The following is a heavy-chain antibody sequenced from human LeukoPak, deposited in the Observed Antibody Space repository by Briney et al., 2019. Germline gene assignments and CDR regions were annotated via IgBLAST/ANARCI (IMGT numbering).Heavy chain of an antibody. V-gene: IGHV3-74*01. CDR2: ISGDGSTT. CDR3: ARSQFDY. J-gene: IGHJ4*02. Sequence: GGSLRLSCAASGFTFSNYWMHWVRQAPGKGLEWVSRISGDGSTTTYAASVKGRFTISRDNTDNILYLEMNNLRVEDTAIYYCARSQFDYWGQGILVTVSS. CDR1: GFTFSNYW.